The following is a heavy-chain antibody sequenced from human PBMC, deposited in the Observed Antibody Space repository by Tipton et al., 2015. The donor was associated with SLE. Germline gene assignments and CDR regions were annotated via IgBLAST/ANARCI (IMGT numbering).Heavy chain of an antibody. D-gene: IGHD2-8*01. J-gene: IGHJ6*03. CDR2: IQGRENT. CDR1: GDSISSGLYY. Sequence: TLSLTCTVSGDSISSGLYYWSWIRQPAGKGLEWIGFIQGRENTNYNPSLESRVTISVDTSKNQFSLQLTSVTAADTAIYYCARESFTNDFYYYMDVWGKGTTVTVSS. CDR3: ARESFTNDFYYYMDV. V-gene: IGHV4-61*10.